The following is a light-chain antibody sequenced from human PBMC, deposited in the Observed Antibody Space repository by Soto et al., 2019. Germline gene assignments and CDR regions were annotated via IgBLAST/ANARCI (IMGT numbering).Light chain of an antibody. CDR3: QQLNSYPPVT. CDR2: AAS. J-gene: IGKJ3*01. V-gene: IGKV1-9*01. CDR1: QGISSY. Sequence: DIQLTHSPSFLSASVGDRVTITCRASQGISSYLAWYQQKPGKAPKLLIYAASTLQSGVPSRFSGSGSGTEFTLTISSLQPEDFATYYCQQLNSYPPVTFGPGTKVDIK.